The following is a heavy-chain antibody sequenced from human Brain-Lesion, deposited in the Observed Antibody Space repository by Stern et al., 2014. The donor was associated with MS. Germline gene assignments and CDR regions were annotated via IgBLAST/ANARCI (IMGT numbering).Heavy chain of an antibody. V-gene: IGHV1-2*04. J-gene: IGHJ4*02. CDR2: INPNSGGT. CDR3: ARGGRYYADY. Sequence: VQLVQSGAEVKKPGASVRVSCEASGNSFTHFYIHWVRQAPGQGLEWMGWINPNSGGTKFAQKFQDWVTITRDTSMTTAYMEVTSLTSDDTAVYYCARGGRYYADYWGQGTLVTVSS. D-gene: IGHD2-2*01. CDR1: GNSFTHFY.